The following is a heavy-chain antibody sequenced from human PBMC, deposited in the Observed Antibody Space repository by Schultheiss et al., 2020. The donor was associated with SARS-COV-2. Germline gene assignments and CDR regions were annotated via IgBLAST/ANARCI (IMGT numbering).Heavy chain of an antibody. CDR3: ARDRGSFTYHFEY. D-gene: IGHD1-26*01. V-gene: IGHV3-11*06. Sequence: GGSLRLSCAASGFTFSDYYMTWIRQVPGKGLEWVAYISPTTSHTDYADSVRGRFTISRDNAKNSLYLQMNSLRAEDTALYYCARDRGSFTYHFEYWGQGTLVTVSS. CDR2: ISPTTSHT. CDR1: GFTFSDYY. J-gene: IGHJ4*02.